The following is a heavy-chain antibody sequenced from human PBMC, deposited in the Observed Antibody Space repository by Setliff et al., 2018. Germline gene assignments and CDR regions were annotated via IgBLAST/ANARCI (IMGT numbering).Heavy chain of an antibody. CDR3: ARMSRYSEFWSGYAEDYYSSYIDV. Sequence: YWIGWIRQPAGKGLEWIGNIYSSGTTKYNPSLKSRVTISVDTSKRQFSLNLLSVTAADTAVYYCARMSRYSEFWSGYAEDYYSSYIDVWGTGATVTVSS. V-gene: IGHV4-61*09. J-gene: IGHJ6*03. CDR1: Y. CDR2: IYSSGTT. D-gene: IGHD3-3*01.